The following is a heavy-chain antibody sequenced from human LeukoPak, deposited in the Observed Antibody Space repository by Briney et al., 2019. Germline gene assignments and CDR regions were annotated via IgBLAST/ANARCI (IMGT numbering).Heavy chain of an antibody. CDR1: GGSFSGYY. Sequence: PSETLSLTCAAYGGSFSGYYWSWIRQPPGKGLEWIGEIIHSGSTNYNPSLKSRVTISVDTSKNQFSLKLSSVTAADTAVYYCARGPRRYCSGGSCYRIPFDYWGQGTLVTVSS. CDR2: IIHSGST. CDR3: ARGPRRYCSGGSCYRIPFDY. J-gene: IGHJ4*02. D-gene: IGHD2-15*01. V-gene: IGHV4-34*01.